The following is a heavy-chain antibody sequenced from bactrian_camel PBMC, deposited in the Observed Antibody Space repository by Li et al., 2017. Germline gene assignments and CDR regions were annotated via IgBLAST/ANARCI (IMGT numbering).Heavy chain of an antibody. CDR2: IDEAGRA. CDR3: AAVVACDTVDNWVRSAEPDFGF. J-gene: IGHJ6*01. CDR1: GYIGEEDYC. D-gene: IGHD1*01. V-gene: IGHV3S53*01. Sequence: CAVSGYIGEEDYCLGWVRQAPGKEREGVAAIDEAGRASYAASVRGRFTISEDNAKNTLYLQMNSLKPEDTAMYYCAAVVACDTVDNWVRSAEPDFGFWGQGTQVTVS.